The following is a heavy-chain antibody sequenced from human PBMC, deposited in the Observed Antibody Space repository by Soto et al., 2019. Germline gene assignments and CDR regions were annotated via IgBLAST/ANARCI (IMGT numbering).Heavy chain of an antibody. CDR2: IRSRPHNYAT. CDR1: GLNFSGSA. Sequence: EVQLVESVGGLVQIGGSLKLSCATSGLNFSGSAMHWARQASGKGLEWVGRIRSRPHNYATTYAASVEGRFTISRDDSKNTVYLQMNGLKTDDTAMYYCTTERDYWGRGTLVTVSS. CDR3: TTERDY. V-gene: IGHV3-73*02. J-gene: IGHJ4*02.